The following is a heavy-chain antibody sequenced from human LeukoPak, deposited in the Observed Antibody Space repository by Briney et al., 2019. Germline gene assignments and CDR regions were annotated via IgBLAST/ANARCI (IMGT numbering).Heavy chain of an antibody. Sequence: PGGSLRLSCAASGFTFSSYAMSWVRQAPGKGLEWVSAISGSGGSTYYADSVKGRFTISRDNSKNTLYLQMNSLRAEDTAVYYCAKEATACSGGRCHFDYWGQGTLVTVCS. V-gene: IGHV3-23*01. D-gene: IGHD2-15*01. CDR2: ISGSGGST. CDR3: AKEATACSGGRCHFDY. CDR1: GFTFSSYA. J-gene: IGHJ4*02.